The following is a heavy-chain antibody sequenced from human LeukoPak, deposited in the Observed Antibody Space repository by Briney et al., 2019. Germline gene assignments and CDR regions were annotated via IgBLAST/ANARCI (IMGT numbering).Heavy chain of an antibody. Sequence: SQTLSLTCTVSGGSISSGGYYWSWIRQHPGKGLEWIGYIYYSGSTYYNPSLKSRVTISVDTSKNQFSLKLSSVTAADTAVYYCARSDSSRTYFDYWGQGTLVTVSS. CDR2: IYYSGST. V-gene: IGHV4-31*03. CDR1: GGSISSGGYY. J-gene: IGHJ4*02. D-gene: IGHD3-22*01. CDR3: ARSDSSRTYFDY.